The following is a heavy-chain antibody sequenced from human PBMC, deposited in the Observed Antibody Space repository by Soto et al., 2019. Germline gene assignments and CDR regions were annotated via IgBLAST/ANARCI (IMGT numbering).Heavy chain of an antibody. CDR3: ARVRRSSWGKDV. CDR1: GGSISSYY. J-gene: IGHJ6*02. D-gene: IGHD6-13*01. V-gene: IGHV4-59*01. Sequence: SETLSLTCTVSGGSISSYYWSWIRQPPGKGLEWIGYIYYSGSTNYNPSLKSRVTISVDTSKNQFSLKLSSVTAADTAVYYCARVRRSSWGKDVWGQGTTVTVSS. CDR2: IYYSGST.